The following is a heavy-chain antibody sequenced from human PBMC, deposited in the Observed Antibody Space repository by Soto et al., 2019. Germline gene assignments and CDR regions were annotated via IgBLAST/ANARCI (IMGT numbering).Heavy chain of an antibody. J-gene: IGHJ4*02. D-gene: IGHD4-17*01. CDR2: LHGGGGT. CDR1: GFSVSNYS. Sequence: EVQLVETGGGLIQPGGSLRLACTASGFSVSNYSMSWVRQAPAKGLEWVSSLHGGGGTYYADSVRGRFNVSRVNSQNTLYLQMNSLRAEDTAVYYCARGASDYGDRVDYWGQGTLVTVSS. V-gene: IGHV3-53*02. CDR3: ARGASDYGDRVDY.